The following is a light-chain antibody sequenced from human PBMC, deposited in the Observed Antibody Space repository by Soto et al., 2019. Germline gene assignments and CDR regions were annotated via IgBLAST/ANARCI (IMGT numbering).Light chain of an antibody. CDR2: WSS. J-gene: IGKJ1*01. Sequence: DIVMTQSPDSLAVSLGERATINCKSSQSVLYSSNSKNHLAWYQQKAGQPPKLLIYWSSTRESGVPDRFSGSGSGTGFTLTISSLQAEDVAVYYCQQYYTTPWTFGQGTKVDIK. CDR3: QQYYTTPWT. CDR1: QSVLYSSNSKNH. V-gene: IGKV4-1*01.